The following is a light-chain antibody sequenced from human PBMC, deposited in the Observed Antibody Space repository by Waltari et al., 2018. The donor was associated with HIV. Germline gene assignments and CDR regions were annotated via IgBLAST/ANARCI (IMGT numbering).Light chain of an antibody. CDR1: KLARNC. J-gene: IGLJ2*01. Sequence: YELTQSPSVSVSPGQTAIITCSGDKLARNCVCWYQQKPGQSPVLLLYQDTKRPSGIPERFSGSKSGNTATLTISGTQALDEADYYCHAWDSTTVLFGGGTELTVL. V-gene: IGLV3-1*01. CDR3: HAWDSTTVL. CDR2: QDT.